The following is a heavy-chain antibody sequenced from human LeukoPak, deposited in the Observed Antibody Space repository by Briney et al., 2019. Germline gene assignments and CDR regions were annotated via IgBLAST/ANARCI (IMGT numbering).Heavy chain of an antibody. D-gene: IGHD1-1*01. CDR2: IKQDGSEK. CDR3: AREERESGGWDV. Sequence: PGGSLGLSCAASRFTFSNYWMSWVRQAPGKGLEWVANIKQDGSEKNYVGSVKGRFTISRDNAKNSLYLQMNSLRVEDTAVYYCAREERESGGWDVWGQGTTVTVSS. CDR1: RFTFSNYW. J-gene: IGHJ6*02. V-gene: IGHV3-7*04.